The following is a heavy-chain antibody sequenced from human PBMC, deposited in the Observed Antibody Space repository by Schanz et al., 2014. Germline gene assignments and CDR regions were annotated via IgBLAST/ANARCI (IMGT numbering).Heavy chain of an antibody. CDR1: GFTFSSYA. V-gene: IGHV3-23*01. D-gene: IGHD6-19*01. CDR2: ISWNSGTI. CDR3: AASSGWHPSTDY. J-gene: IGHJ4*02. Sequence: EVQLLESGGGLVQPGGSLRLSCAASGFTFSSYAMSWVRQAPGKGLEWVSVISWNSGTIGYADSVKGRFTISRDNAKNSLYLQMNSLRVEDTAVYYCAASSGWHPSTDYWGQGTLVNVSS.